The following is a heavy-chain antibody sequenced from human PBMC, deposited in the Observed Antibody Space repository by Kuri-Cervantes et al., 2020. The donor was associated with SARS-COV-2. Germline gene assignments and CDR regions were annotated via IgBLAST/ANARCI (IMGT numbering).Heavy chain of an antibody. CDR3: ARENIARAGGVDY. CDR1: GYTFTGYY. D-gene: IGHD6-13*01. J-gene: IGHJ4*02. V-gene: IGHV1-2*02. CDR2: INPNSGGT. Sequence: ASVKVSCKASGYTFTGYYMHWVRQAPGQGLEWMGWINPNSGGTNYAQKFQGRVTITADESTSTAYMELSSLRSEDTAVYYCARENIARAGGVDYWGQGTLVTVSS.